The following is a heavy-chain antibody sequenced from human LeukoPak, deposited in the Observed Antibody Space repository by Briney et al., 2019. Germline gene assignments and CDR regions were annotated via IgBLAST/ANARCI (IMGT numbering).Heavy chain of an antibody. CDR2: ISHDGSNK. V-gene: IGHV3-30*18. CDR3: AKDWGDYYASGSSYLDD. CDR1: GFTFSRYG. Sequence: GGSLRLSCAASGFTFSRYGMHWVRQAPGKGLEWVAAISHDGSNKNYGDSVKGRLTISRDNSKNTLYVQMNSLRAEDTAVYFCAKDWGDYYASGSSYLDDWGQGTLVTVSS. J-gene: IGHJ4*02. D-gene: IGHD3-10*01.